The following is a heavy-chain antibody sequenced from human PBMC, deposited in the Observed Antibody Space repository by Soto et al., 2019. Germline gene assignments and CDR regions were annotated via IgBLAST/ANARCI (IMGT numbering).Heavy chain of an antibody. Sequence: SETLSLTCTVSGGSVSSGSYYWSWIRQPPGKGLEWIGYIYYSGSTNYNPSLKSRVTISVDTSKNQFSLKLSSGTAADTAVYYCARRIAVAGTGGYYFDYWGQGTLGTVS. CDR2: IYYSGST. CDR3: ARRIAVAGTGGYYFDY. V-gene: IGHV4-61*01. J-gene: IGHJ4*02. D-gene: IGHD6-19*01. CDR1: GGSVSSGSYY.